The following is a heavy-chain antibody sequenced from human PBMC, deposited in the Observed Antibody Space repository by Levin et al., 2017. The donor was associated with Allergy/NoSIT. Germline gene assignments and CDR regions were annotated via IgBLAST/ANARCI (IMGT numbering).Heavy chain of an antibody. CDR2: IKHDGTEK. Sequence: GGSLRLSCAASGFAFSTNWMTWVRQAPGKGLEWVANIKHDGTEKYYVDSVKGRFTISRDNSKNSLYLQMTSLRVEDTAVYYCARGRGMDVWGQGTTVTVSS. CDR3: ARGRGMDV. V-gene: IGHV3-7*01. CDR1: GFAFSTNW. J-gene: IGHJ6*02.